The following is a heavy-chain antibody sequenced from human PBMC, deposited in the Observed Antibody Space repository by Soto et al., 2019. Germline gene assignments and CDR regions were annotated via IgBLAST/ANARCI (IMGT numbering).Heavy chain of an antibody. CDR2: IIPVFGSP. CDR3: TRVLGYTFEPGKARYYAMDV. D-gene: IGHD5-18*01. Sequence: QLQLVQSGAEVKKPGSSVKVSCKTSGGTFSKDAINWVRQAPGQGLEWMGLIIPVFGSPIYAQKFQGRITITADESTSTAFMDLSRLRSEDTAVYYCTRVLGYTFEPGKARYYAMDVWGQGSTVSVS. V-gene: IGHV1-69*01. J-gene: IGHJ6*02. CDR1: GGTFSKDA.